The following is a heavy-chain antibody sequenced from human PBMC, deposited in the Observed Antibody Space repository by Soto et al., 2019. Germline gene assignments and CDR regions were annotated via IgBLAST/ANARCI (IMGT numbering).Heavy chain of an antibody. J-gene: IGHJ6*02. Sequence: QVQLQESGPGLVKPSETLSLTCTVSGGSLSSYYWTWTRQPPGKGLEWIGYIYHMGSTNYNPSLKSRLSMSVDMSKNRISLKVRSMTAADTAVYYCARVKGYGMDVWGQGTTVTVSS. CDR2: IYHMGST. CDR1: GGSLSSYY. V-gene: IGHV4-59*01. CDR3: ARVKGYGMDV.